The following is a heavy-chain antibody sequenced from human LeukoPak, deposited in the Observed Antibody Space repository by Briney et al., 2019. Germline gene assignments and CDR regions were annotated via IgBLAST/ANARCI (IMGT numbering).Heavy chain of an antibody. D-gene: IGHD3-9*01. Sequence: ASVKVSCKASGYTFTSYGISWVRQAPGQGLEWMGWISAYNGNTNYAQKLQGRVTMTTDTSTSTAYMELRSLRSDDTAVYYCARDWGNYDISTGWWRYYYYYGMDVWGQGTTVTVSS. V-gene: IGHV1-18*01. CDR1: GYTFTSYG. CDR3: ARDWGNYDISTGWWRYYYYYGMDV. CDR2: ISAYNGNT. J-gene: IGHJ6*02.